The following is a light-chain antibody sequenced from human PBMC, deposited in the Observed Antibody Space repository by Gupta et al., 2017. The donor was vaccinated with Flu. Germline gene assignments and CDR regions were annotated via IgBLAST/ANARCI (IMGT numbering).Light chain of an antibody. J-gene: IGKJ1*01. V-gene: IGKV1-5*03. Sequence: DIQMTQSPSTLSASVGDRVTITCRASQSISNGLAWYRQKPGKAPNLLIYGASTLESGVPSRFSGSGSGTEFTLAIGSLQPTDFATYYCQQYARFPGTCGQGTRVEFK. CDR3: QQYARFPGT. CDR1: QSISNG. CDR2: GAS.